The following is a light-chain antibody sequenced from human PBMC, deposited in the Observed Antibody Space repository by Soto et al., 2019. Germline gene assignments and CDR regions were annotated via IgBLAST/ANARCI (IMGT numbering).Light chain of an antibody. J-gene: IGKJ3*01. Sequence: EIVLTQSPGTLSLSPGERATLSCRASQSVGSSYLAWYQQKPGQAPRLLIFDASTRATSIPDRFSGSGSGTDFTLTISRLEPEDFAVYYCQHYGDSPGFTFGPGTKVDIK. CDR2: DAS. V-gene: IGKV3-20*01. CDR3: QHYGDSPGFT. CDR1: QSVGSSY.